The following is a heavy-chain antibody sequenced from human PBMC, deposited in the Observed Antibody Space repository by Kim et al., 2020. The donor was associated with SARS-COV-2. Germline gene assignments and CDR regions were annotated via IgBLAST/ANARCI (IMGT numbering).Heavy chain of an antibody. J-gene: IGHJ4*02. Sequence: SETLSLTCTVSGGSISSYYWSWIRQPPGKGLEWIGYIYYSGSTNYNPSLKSRVTISVDTSKNQFSPKLSSVTAADTAVYYCASQLGGYDSRFDYWGQGTLVTVSS. D-gene: IGHD5-12*01. CDR1: GGSISSYY. CDR3: ASQLGGYDSRFDY. CDR2: IYYSGST. V-gene: IGHV4-59*01.